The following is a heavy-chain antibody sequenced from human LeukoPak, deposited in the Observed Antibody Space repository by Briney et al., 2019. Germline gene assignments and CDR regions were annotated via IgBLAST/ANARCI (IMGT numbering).Heavy chain of an antibody. D-gene: IGHD1-1*01. Sequence: TSETLSLTCAVYGGSFSGYYWGWIRQSPGKGLEWIGSISHRGTTYHNPSLKSRIIISLDTSKNQFSLSLTSVTAADTATYYCTREQAGTIVDDWGQGTLVTVSS. J-gene: IGHJ4*02. V-gene: IGHV4-38-2*02. CDR3: TREQAGTIVDD. CDR2: ISHRGTT. CDR1: GGSFSGYY.